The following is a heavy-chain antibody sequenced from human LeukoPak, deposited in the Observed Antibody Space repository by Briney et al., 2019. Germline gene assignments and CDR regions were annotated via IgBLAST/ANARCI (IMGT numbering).Heavy chain of an antibody. Sequence: ASVKVSCKASGYTLTSYGISWVRQAPGQGLEWMGWISAYNGNTNYAQKLQGRVTMTTDTSTSTAYMELSSLRSEDTAVYYCAGCGFTRGTTRPFDYWGQGTLVTVSS. D-gene: IGHD1-7*01. V-gene: IGHV1-18*01. CDR2: ISAYNGNT. CDR1: GYTLTSYG. CDR3: AGCGFTRGTTRPFDY. J-gene: IGHJ4*02.